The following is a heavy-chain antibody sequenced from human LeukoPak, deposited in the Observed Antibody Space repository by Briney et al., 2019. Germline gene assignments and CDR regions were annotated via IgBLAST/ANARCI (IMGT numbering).Heavy chain of an antibody. CDR3: AKSRDGYNPIDY. Sequence: AAVKVSFTASGYTFTIYYMHWVRQAPGQGLEWMGIINPSGGSTSYAQKFQGRVTMTRDTSTSTVYLELSRLSSEDTAVYYCAKSRDGYNPIDYWGQGTLVTVSS. J-gene: IGHJ4*02. CDR1: GYTFTIYY. D-gene: IGHD5-24*01. V-gene: IGHV1-46*01. CDR2: INPSGGST.